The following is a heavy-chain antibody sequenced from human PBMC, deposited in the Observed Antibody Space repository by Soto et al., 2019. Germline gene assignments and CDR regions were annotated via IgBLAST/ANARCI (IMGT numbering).Heavy chain of an antibody. CDR3: ARARAYDSSGYYYPFDY. V-gene: IGHV1-69*13. CDR1: GGTFSSYA. D-gene: IGHD3-22*01. J-gene: IGHJ4*02. Sequence: ASVKVSCKASGGTFSSYAISWVRQAPGQGLEWMGGIIPIFGTANYAQKFQGRVTITADESTSTAYMELSSLRSGDTAVYYCARARAYDSSGYYYPFDYWGQGTLVTVSS. CDR2: IIPIFGTA.